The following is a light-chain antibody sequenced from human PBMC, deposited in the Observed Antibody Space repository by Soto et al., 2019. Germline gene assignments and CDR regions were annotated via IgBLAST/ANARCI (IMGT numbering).Light chain of an antibody. Sequence: QSALTQPASVSGSPGQSITISCTGTSSDVGGYNYVSWYQQHPGKAPKLMIYDVNTRPSGVSNRFSGSKSGNTASLTISGLQAEDEADYYCSSYTTNSPVVFGGGTKLTVL. CDR1: SSDVGGYNY. J-gene: IGLJ2*01. V-gene: IGLV2-14*01. CDR2: DVN. CDR3: SSYTTNSPVV.